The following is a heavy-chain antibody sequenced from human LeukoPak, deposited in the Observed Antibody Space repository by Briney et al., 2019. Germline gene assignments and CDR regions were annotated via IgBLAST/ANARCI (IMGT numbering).Heavy chain of an antibody. Sequence: ASVKVSRKPSLYTFTVYYMHSVRQAPGQGLECMVWINPNNGGPNYAQKFQGRVTMTRDTSISTAYMELSRLTSDDTAVYYCAKERAVTDAFDIWGQGTMVTVSS. J-gene: IGHJ3*02. CDR1: LYTFTVYY. CDR2: INPNNGGP. CDR3: AKERAVTDAFDI. V-gene: IGHV1-2*02. D-gene: IGHD4-17*01.